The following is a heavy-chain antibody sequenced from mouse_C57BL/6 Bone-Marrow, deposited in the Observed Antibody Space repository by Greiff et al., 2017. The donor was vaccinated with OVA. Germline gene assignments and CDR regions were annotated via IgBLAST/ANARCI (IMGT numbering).Heavy chain of an antibody. CDR3: ARPSITPVLANWYFDV. J-gene: IGHJ1*03. CDR2: INPNNGGT. V-gene: IGHV1-22*01. D-gene: IGHD1-1*01. CDR1: GYTFTDYN. Sequence: EVQLQQSGPELVKPGASVKMSCKASGYTFTDYNMHWVKQSHGKSLEWIGYINPNNGGTSSNAKFKGKATLTVNKSSSTAYMELRSLTSEDSAIYYYARPSITPVLANWYFDVWGTGTTVTVSS.